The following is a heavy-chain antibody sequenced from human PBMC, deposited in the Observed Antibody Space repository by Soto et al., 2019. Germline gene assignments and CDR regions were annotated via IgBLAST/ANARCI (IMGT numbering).Heavy chain of an antibody. J-gene: IGHJ6*02. V-gene: IGHV1-2*02. CDR3: AREGGSGYYYYGMDV. CDR1: GYTFTGYY. CDR2: INPNSGGT. Sequence: ASVKVSCKASGYTFTGYYMHWVRQAPGQGLEWMGWINPNSGGTNYAQKFQGRVTMTRDTSISTAYMELSRLRSDDTAVYYCAREGGSGYYYYGMDVWGQGTTVTVSS. D-gene: IGHD6-25*01.